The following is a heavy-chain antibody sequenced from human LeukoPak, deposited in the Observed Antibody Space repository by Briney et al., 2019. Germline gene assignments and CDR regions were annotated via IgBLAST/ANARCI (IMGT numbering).Heavy chain of an antibody. CDR2: INEDGSVK. J-gene: IGHJ4*02. D-gene: IGHD5-12*01. V-gene: IGHV3-7*01. Sequence: GGSLRLSCAVSGGTFSAYWMAWVRQSPGKGLEWVAEINEDGSVKYYVDSMKGRFTISRDNAKNSLYLQMNSLGAEDTAVYYCAKVPRDSGCYWGQGTLVTVSS. CDR3: AKVPRDSGCY. CDR1: GGTFSAYW.